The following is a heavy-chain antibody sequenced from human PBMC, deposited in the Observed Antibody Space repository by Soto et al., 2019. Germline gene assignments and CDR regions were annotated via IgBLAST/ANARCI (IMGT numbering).Heavy chain of an antibody. CDR3: ARDLGGWPDY. D-gene: IGHD2-15*01. CDR1: GYTFANYH. CDR2: INPNSGTT. Sequence: ASVKVSCKASGYTFANYHMHWVRQAPGQGLEWMGIINPNSGTTTYAQRFQGRVTITRDTSASTAYMELSSLRSEDTAVYYCARDLGGWPDYWGQGTLVTVSS. V-gene: IGHV1-46*01. J-gene: IGHJ4*02.